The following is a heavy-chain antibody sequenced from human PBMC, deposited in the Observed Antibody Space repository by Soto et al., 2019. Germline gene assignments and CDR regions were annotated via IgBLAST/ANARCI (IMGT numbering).Heavy chain of an antibody. V-gene: IGHV3-30*18. J-gene: IGHJ4*02. CDR1: GFTFSNYG. D-gene: IGHD3-16*01. CDR2: IRNDGSNE. CDR3: AKGPAGGDTHRSADY. Sequence: LRLSCAASGFTFSNYGMHWVRQAPGKGLEWVAVIRNDGSNEYYADSVKGRFTISRDNPKHTLYLQMNSLRAEDTAVYYCAKGPAGGDTHRSADYWGQGALVTVSS.